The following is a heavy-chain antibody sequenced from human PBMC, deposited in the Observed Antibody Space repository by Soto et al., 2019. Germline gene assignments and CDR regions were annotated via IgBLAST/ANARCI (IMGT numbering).Heavy chain of an antibody. CDR2: IRSKANSYAT. CDR1: GFTFSGSA. D-gene: IGHD3-22*01. Sequence: GGSLRLSCAASGFTFSGSAMHWVRQASGKGLEWVGRIRSKANSYATAYAASVKGRFTISRDDSKNTAYLQMNSLKTEDTAVYYCTSVDSDFDYWGQGTLVTVSS. CDR3: TSVDSDFDY. J-gene: IGHJ4*02. V-gene: IGHV3-73*01.